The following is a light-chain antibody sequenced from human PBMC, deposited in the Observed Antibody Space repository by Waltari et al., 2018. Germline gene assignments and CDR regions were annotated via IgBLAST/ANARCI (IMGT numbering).Light chain of an antibody. CDR2: GAS. CDR3: QQYDSSVT. Sequence: LSSRASQSISTYLAWYQQKPGQAPRLLIYGASSRATGIPDRFSGSGSGTDFTLSISSLEPEDFAVYYCQQYDSSVTFGPGTKVDIK. CDR1: QSISTY. V-gene: IGKV3-20*01. J-gene: IGKJ3*01.